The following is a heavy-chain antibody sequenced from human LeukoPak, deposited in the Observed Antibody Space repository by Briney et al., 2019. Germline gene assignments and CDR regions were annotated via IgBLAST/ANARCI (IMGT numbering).Heavy chain of an antibody. J-gene: IGHJ4*02. D-gene: IGHD6-19*01. CDR1: GYTFTSYA. CDR3: ARDHSIAVAPYWLDY. CDR2: INAGNGNT. Sequence: ASVKVSCKASGYTFTSYAMHWVRQAPGQRLEWMGWINAGNGNTKYSQEFQGRVTITRDTSASTAYMELRSLRSDDTAVYYCARDHSIAVAPYWLDYWGQGTLVTVSS. V-gene: IGHV1-3*01.